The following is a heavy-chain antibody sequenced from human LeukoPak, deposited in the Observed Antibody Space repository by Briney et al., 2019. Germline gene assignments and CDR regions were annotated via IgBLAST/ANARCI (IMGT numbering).Heavy chain of an antibody. Sequence: GGSLRLSCAASGFTFSSYSMYWVRQAPGKGLECVSSITSGNYISYADSVKGRFTISRDNANNLLYLEMNNPRAEDTAVYYCARGAYADNSRYGYWGQGTLVTVSS. D-gene: IGHD4-17*01. CDR1: GFTFSSYS. CDR3: ARGAYADNSRYGY. V-gene: IGHV3-21*06. CDR2: ITSGNYI. J-gene: IGHJ4*02.